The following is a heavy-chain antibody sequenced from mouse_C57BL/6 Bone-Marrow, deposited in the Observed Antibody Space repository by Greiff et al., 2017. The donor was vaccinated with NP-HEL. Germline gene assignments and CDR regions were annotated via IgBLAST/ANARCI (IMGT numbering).Heavy chain of an antibody. D-gene: IGHD1-1*01. J-gene: IGHJ1*03. CDR3: ARPSITTVVDWYFDV. CDR1: GFSLTSYG. Sequence: VRLVESGPGLVQPSQSLSITCTVSGFSLTSYGVHWVRQSPGKGLEWLGVIWSGGSTDYNAAFISRLSISKDNSKSQVFFKMNSLQADDTAIYYCARPSITTVVDWYFDVWGTGTTVTVSS. V-gene: IGHV2-2*01. CDR2: IWSGGST.